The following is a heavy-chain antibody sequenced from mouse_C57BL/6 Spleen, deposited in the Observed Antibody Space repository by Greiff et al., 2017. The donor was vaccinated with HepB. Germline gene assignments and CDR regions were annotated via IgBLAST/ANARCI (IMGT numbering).Heavy chain of an antibody. D-gene: IGHD2-2*01. CDR2: INPSSGYT. CDR3: ARSRVYGYENYAMGY. V-gene: IGHV1-7*01. Sequence: VQLQQSGAELAKPGASVKLSCKASGYTFTSYWMHWVKQRPGQGLEWIGYINPSSGYTKYNQKFTDKSTLTADKSYSTAYMQLSSLTYEDSAVYYCARSRVYGYENYAMGYWGKGTSVTVSS. CDR1: GYTFTSYW. J-gene: IGHJ4*01.